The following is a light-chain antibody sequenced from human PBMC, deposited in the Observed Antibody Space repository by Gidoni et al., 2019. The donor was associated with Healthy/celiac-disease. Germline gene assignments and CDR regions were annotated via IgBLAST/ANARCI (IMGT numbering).Light chain of an antibody. CDR1: SSDVGGYNY. CDR2: EVS. V-gene: IGLV2-8*01. J-gene: IGLJ3*02. CDR3: SSYAGSNNWV. Sequence: QSALTQPPSASGSPGQSGTISCTGTSSDVGGYNYVSWYQQHPGNAPKLMIYEVSKRPSGVPDRFSGSTSGNTASLTVSGLQAEDEADYYCSSYAGSNNWVFGGGTKLTVL.